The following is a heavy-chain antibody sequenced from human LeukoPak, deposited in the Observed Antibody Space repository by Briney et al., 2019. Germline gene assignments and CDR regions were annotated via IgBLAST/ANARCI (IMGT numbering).Heavy chain of an antibody. CDR1: GFTCSSYW. CDR2: IKQDGSEK. Sequence: QTGGSLRLSCVASGFTCSSYWMSWVRQVPGKGPEWVANIKQDGSEKDYVDSVKGRFTISRDNAKNSLYLQMNSLTVEDTAVYYCGRHGGAFEIWGQGTMVTVSS. J-gene: IGHJ3*02. V-gene: IGHV3-7*01. CDR3: GRHGGAFEI.